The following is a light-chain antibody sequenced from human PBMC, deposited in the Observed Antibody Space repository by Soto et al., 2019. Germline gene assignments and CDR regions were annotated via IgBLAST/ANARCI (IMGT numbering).Light chain of an antibody. CDR1: QHISGNY. J-gene: IGKJ5*01. Sequence: EIVLTQSPGTLSLSPGEGATLSCMAAQHISGNYVAWYQQRPGQAPRLLIYGASSRATGIPDRFSGSGSGTDFTLTIRRLEPEDFAMYYCQHYGSSSITFGQGTRLEIK. CDR3: QHYGSSSIT. V-gene: IGKV3-20*01. CDR2: GAS.